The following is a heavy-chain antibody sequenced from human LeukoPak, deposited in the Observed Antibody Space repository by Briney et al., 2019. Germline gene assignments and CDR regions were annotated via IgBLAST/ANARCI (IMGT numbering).Heavy chain of an antibody. J-gene: IGHJ4*02. Sequence: GESLKISCKGSGYSFTSYWIGWVRQMPGKGLEWMGIIYPGDSDTRYSPSFQGQVTISADKSISTAYLQWSSLKASDTAMYYCASRYCSSTSCYTWSHWGQGTPVTVSS. CDR3: ASRYCSSTSCYTWSH. D-gene: IGHD2-2*02. CDR2: IYPGDSDT. CDR1: GYSFTSYW. V-gene: IGHV5-51*01.